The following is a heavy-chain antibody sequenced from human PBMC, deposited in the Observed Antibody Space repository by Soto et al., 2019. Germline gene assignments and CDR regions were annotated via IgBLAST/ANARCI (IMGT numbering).Heavy chain of an antibody. CDR2: ISAYNGNT. D-gene: IGHD3-3*01. CDR3: ARTPGVRITIFGDPFDY. J-gene: IGHJ4*02. Sequence: GASVKVSCKASGYTFTSYGISWVRQAPGQGLEWMGWISAYNGNTNYAQKLQGRVTMTTDTSTSTAYMELRSLRSDDTAVYYCARTPGVRITIFGDPFDYWGQGTLVTVSS. V-gene: IGHV1-18*01. CDR1: GYTFTSYG.